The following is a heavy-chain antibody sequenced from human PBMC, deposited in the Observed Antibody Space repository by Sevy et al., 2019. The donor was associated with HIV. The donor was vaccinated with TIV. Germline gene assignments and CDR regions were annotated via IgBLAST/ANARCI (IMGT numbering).Heavy chain of an antibody. Sequence: GGSLRLSCAASVFTFGSYGRHWVRQAPGKGLEWVAVISYDGTIKSYADSVRGRFSISRDNADSTLYLLMDSLRAEDTAVYYCAKEGYDILTGFEPGNFDSWGQGTLVTVSS. D-gene: IGHD3-9*01. CDR3: AKEGYDILTGFEPGNFDS. J-gene: IGHJ4*02. V-gene: IGHV3-30*18. CDR1: VFTFGSYG. CDR2: ISYDGTIK.